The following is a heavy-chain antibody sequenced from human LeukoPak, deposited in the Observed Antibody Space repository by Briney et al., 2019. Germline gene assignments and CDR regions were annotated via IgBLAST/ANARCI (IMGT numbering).Heavy chain of an antibody. J-gene: IGHJ6*03. Sequence: SETLSLTCTVSGGSISSGSYYWSWIRQPAGKGLEWIGRIYTSGSTNYNPSLKSRVTISVDTSKNQFSLKLSSVTAADTAVYYCARGDYDFWSGYYKNYYMDVWGKGTTVTVSS. CDR3: ARGDYDFWSGYYKNYYMDV. CDR2: IYTSGST. D-gene: IGHD3-3*01. V-gene: IGHV4-61*02. CDR1: GGSISSGSYY.